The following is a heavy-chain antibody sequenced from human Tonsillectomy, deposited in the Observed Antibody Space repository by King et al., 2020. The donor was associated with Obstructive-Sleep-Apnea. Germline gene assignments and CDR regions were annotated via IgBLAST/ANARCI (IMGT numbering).Heavy chain of an antibody. CDR1: GFTFSSYA. J-gene: IGHJ5*02. D-gene: IGHD2-2*01. Sequence: VQLVESGGGVVQPGRSLRLSCAASGFTFSSYAMHWVRQAPGKGLEWVAVISYDGSNKYYADSVQGRFTISRDNSKNTLYLQMNSQRTEDTAVYYCAGEAYAGMNNWFDPWGQGTLVTVSS. CDR3: AGEAYAGMNNWFDP. CDR2: ISYDGSNK. V-gene: IGHV3-30*04.